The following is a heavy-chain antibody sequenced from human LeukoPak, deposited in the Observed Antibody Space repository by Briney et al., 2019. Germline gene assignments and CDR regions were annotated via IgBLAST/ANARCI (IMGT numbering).Heavy chain of an antibody. CDR2: ISYDGSNK. CDR1: GFTFSSYA. D-gene: IGHD3-16*01. CDR3: ARGGGLDV. Sequence: GGSLRLSCAASGFTFSSYAMHWVRQAPGKGLEWVAVISYDGSNKYYADSVKGRFTISRDNSKNSRYLQMSNLRAEDTAVYFCARGGGLDVWGQGAPVTVSS. J-gene: IGHJ6*02. V-gene: IGHV3-30*04.